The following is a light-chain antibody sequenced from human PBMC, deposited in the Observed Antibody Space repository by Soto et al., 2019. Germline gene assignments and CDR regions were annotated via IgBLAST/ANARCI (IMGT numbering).Light chain of an antibody. Sequence: SYELTQPPSVSVAPEKTARITCGGNNIGSKRVHWYRQKPGQAPVLVIYYDSDRPSGIPERFSGSNSGNTATLTIRRVEAGDEADYYCQVWDITTDHYVFGTGTKLTVL. J-gene: IGLJ1*01. CDR2: YDS. CDR3: QVWDITTDHYV. V-gene: IGLV3-21*04. CDR1: NIGSKR.